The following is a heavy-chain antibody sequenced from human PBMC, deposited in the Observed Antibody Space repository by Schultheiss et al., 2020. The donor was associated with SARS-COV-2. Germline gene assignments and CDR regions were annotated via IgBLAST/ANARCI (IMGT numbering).Heavy chain of an antibody. Sequence: SGPTLVKPTQTLTLTCTFSGFSLSTSGVGVGWIRQPPGKALEWLAHIFSNDEKSYSTSLKSRLTISKDTSKSQVVLTMTNMDPVDTATYYCAHTPGGYSYGYVYYYGMDVWGQGTTVTVSS. CDR1: GFSLSTSGVG. V-gene: IGHV2-5*01. J-gene: IGHJ6*02. CDR2: IFSNDEK. CDR3: AHTPGGYSYGYVYYYGMDV. D-gene: IGHD5-18*01.